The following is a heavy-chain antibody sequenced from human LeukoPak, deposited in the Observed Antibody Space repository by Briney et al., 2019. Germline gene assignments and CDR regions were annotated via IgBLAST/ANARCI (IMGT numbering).Heavy chain of an antibody. D-gene: IGHD3-3*01. J-gene: IGHJ5*02. CDR3: ARVKDFWSGYYSGTRVNWFDP. CDR1: GGSISSGSYY. V-gene: IGHV4-61*02. Sequence: SETPSLTCTFSGGSISSGSYYCSWIRQPPGKGLEWIGRIFTRVSTNYNPSLKSRVTISVDKSKNQFSLKLSSVTAADTAVYYCARVKDFWSGYYSGTRVNWFDPWGQGTLVTVSS. CDR2: IFTRVST.